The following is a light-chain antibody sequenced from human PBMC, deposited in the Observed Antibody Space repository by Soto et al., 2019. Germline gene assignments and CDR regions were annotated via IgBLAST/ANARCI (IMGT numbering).Light chain of an antibody. Sequence: EVVLTQSPATLSLSPGDGATLSCRASQSVNNYLAWYQQKPGRAPRLLIYDTSNRATDIPARFSGSGSGTAFTLTISSVEPEDSALYYCQQYGNLITFGQGTRLELK. CDR1: QSVNNY. CDR2: DTS. V-gene: IGKV3-11*01. CDR3: QQYGNLIT. J-gene: IGKJ5*01.